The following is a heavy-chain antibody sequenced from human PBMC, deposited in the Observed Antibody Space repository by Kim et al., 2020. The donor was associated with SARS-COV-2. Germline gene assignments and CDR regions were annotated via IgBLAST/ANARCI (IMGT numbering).Heavy chain of an antibody. V-gene: IGHV4-30-2*04. J-gene: IGHJ3*02. CDR3: ARSGGGYSGSYFDAFDI. D-gene: IGHD1-26*01. Sequence: LKSRVTISVATAKNQFARKLSSVTAADTAVYYCARSGGGYSGSYFDAFDIWGQGTMVTVSS.